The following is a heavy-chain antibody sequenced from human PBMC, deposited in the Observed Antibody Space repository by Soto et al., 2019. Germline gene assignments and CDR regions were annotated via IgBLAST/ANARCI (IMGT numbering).Heavy chain of an antibody. CDR2: IWYDGSNK. Sequence: VQLVESGGGVVQPGRSLRLSCAASGFTFSSYGMHWVRQAPGKGLEWVAVIWYDGSNKYYADSVKGRFTISRDNSKNTLYLQMNSLGAEDTAVYYCARDYEVAEWYFDLWGRGTLVTVCS. CDR3: ARDYEVAEWYFDL. V-gene: IGHV3-33*01. D-gene: IGHD6-19*01. J-gene: IGHJ2*01. CDR1: GFTFSSYG.